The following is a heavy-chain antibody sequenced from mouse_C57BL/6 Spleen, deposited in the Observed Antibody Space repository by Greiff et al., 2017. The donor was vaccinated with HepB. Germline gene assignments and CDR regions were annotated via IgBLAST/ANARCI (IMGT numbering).Heavy chain of an antibody. J-gene: IGHJ4*01. CDR3: AKRTTVYYYAMDY. CDR2: INPNYGTT. Sequence: VQLQQSGPELVKPGASVEISCKASGYSFTDYNMNWVKQSKGKSLEWIGVINPNYGTTSYNQNFKGKATLTVDQSSSTAYMQLNSLTSDDSAVYYCAKRTTVYYYAMDYWGQGTSVTVSS. D-gene: IGHD1-1*01. CDR1: GYSFTDYN. V-gene: IGHV1-39*01.